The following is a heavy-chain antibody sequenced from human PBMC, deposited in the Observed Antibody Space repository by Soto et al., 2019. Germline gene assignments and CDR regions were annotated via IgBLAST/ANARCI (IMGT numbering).Heavy chain of an antibody. Sequence: SETLSLTCAVSGGSISSGGYSWSWIRQPPGKGLEWIGYIYHSGSTYYNPSLKSRVTISVDRSKNQFSLKLSSVTAADTAVYYCARDISRGRAGNWFDPWGQGTLVTVSS. V-gene: IGHV4-30-2*01. CDR3: ARDISRGRAGNWFDP. D-gene: IGHD1-20*01. J-gene: IGHJ5*02. CDR2: IYHSGST. CDR1: GGSISSGGYS.